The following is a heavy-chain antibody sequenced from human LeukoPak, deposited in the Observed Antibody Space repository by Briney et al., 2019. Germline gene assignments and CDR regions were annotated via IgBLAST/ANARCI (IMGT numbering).Heavy chain of an antibody. Sequence: SETLSLTCAIYGGSFSGYYWSWIRQPPGKGLEWIGDINHSGGTNYNPSLKSRVTISVDTSKNQFSLKLSSVTAADTAVYYCARRRDYYYDMDVWGQGTTVTVSS. CDR2: INHSGGT. V-gene: IGHV4-34*01. J-gene: IGHJ6*02. CDR1: GGSFSGYY. CDR3: ARRRDYYYDMDV.